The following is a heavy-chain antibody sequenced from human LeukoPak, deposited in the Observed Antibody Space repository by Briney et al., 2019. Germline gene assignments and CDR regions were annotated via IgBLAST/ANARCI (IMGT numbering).Heavy chain of an antibody. CDR1: GFTFSSYA. CDR3: VKDGPRSWAELDY. D-gene: IGHD6-13*01. CDR2: ISSNGGST. V-gene: IGHV3-64D*06. Sequence: GGSLRLSCSASGFTFSSYAMHWVGQAPGKGLEYFSAISSNGGSTYYADSVKGRFTISRDNSKNTLYLQMSSLRAEDTAVYYCVKDGPRSWAELDYWGQGTLVTVSS. J-gene: IGHJ4*02.